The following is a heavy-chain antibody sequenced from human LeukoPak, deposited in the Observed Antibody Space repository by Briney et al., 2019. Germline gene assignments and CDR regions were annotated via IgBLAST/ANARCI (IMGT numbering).Heavy chain of an antibody. J-gene: IGHJ4*02. CDR3: AKYHYYDSSGYYGAFDY. V-gene: IGHV3-23*01. CDR1: GFTFSSYA. CDR2: ISGSGGST. Sequence: GSLRLSCAASGFTFSSYAMSWVRQAPGKGLEWVSAISGSGGSTYYADSVKGRFTISRDNSKNTLYLQMNSLRAEDTAVYYCAKYHYYDSSGYYGAFDYWGQGTLVTVSS. D-gene: IGHD3-22*01.